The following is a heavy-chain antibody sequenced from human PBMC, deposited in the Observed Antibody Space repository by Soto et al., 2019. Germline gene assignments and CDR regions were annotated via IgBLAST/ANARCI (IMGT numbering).Heavy chain of an antibody. CDR2: IYYSGST. CDR1: GCSISSYY. Sequence: ASETLSLTCTVSGCSISSYYWSWIRQPPGKGLEWIGYIYYSGSTNYNPSLKSRVTISVDTSKNQFSLKLSSVTAADTAVYYCAREFYSSSSRGYYYYYYMDVWGKGTTVTVSS. J-gene: IGHJ6*03. CDR3: AREFYSSSSRGYYYYYYMDV. D-gene: IGHD6-6*01. V-gene: IGHV4-59*01.